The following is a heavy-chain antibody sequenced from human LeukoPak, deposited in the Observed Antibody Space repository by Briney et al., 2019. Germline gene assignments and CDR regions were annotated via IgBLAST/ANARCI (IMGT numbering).Heavy chain of an antibody. CDR2: ISGSGGST. J-gene: IGHJ4*02. D-gene: IGHD3-22*01. Sequence: PGGSLRLSCAASGFTFSNAWMSWVRQAPGKGLEWVSAISGSGGSTYCADSVKGRFTISRDNSKNTLYLQMNSLRAEDTAVYYCAKDRRGVTMIVVDSFDYWGQGTLVTVSS. CDR1: GFTFSNAW. CDR3: AKDRRGVTMIVVDSFDY. V-gene: IGHV3-23*01.